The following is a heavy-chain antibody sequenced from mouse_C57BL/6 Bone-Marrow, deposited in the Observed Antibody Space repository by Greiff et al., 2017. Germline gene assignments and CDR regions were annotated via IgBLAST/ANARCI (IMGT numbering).Heavy chain of an antibody. D-gene: IGHD1-1*01. J-gene: IGHJ1*03. Sequence: EVQLQQSGPVLARPGASVKMSCKTSGYTFTSYWMHWVKQRPGQGLEWIGAIHPGNSDTSYNQKFKGKAKLTAVTSASTAYMELSSLTNEDSAVYYCTRYGSSCYWYFDVWCTGTTVTVSS. V-gene: IGHV1-5*01. CDR1: GYTFTSYW. CDR3: TRYGSSCYWYFDV. CDR2: IHPGNSDT.